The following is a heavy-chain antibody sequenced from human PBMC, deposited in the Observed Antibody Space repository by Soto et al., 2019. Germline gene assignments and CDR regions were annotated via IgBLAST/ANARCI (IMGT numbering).Heavy chain of an antibody. CDR2: INPNSGAT. J-gene: IGHJ4*02. V-gene: IGHV1-2*02. CDR3: ARYNSAWNDY. D-gene: IGHD6-19*01. Sequence: ASVKVSCKASGYTFTGYHSHWVRQAPGQGLEWMGWINPNSGATEYAQKFQGRVTMTGDTSISTAYMEVSRLRSDDTAVYHCARYNSAWNDYWGQGTLVTVSS. CDR1: GYTFTGYH.